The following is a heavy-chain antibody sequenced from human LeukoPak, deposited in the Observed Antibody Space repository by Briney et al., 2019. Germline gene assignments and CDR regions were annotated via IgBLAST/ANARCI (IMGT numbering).Heavy chain of an antibody. J-gene: IGHJ3*02. Sequence: GESLKISCKGSGYSFTTYWIAWVRQMPGKGPEWMGIIYPGDYDTRYSPSFQGQVTISADKSISIAYLQWSSLKASDTAMYYCARPVNSGTSIAFDIWGQGTMVTVSS. CDR1: GYSFTTYW. D-gene: IGHD5-12*01. V-gene: IGHV5-51*01. CDR3: ARPVNSGTSIAFDI. CDR2: IYPGDYDT.